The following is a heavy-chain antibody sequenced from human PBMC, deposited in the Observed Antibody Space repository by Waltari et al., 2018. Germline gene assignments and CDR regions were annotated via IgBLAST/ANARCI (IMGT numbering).Heavy chain of an antibody. J-gene: IGHJ4*02. CDR3: ARVSGGIAAAGDYFDY. CDR1: GGSISSYY. Sequence: QVQLQESGPGLVKPSETLSLTCTVSGGSISSYYWSWIRQPPGKGLEWIGYIYYSGSTNYTPSLMSRVTISVDTSKNQFSLKLSSVTAADTAVYYCARVSGGIAAAGDYFDYWGQGTLLTVSS. V-gene: IGHV4-59*01. CDR2: IYYSGST. D-gene: IGHD6-13*01.